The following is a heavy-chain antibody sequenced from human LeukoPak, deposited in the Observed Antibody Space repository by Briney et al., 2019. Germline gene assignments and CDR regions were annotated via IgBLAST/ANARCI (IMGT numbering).Heavy chain of an antibody. CDR3: ARDLDAYYYGSGSSGD. J-gene: IGHJ4*02. D-gene: IGHD3-10*01. CDR1: GYTFTSYG. Sequence: GSVKVSCKASGYTFTSYGISWVRQARGQGLEWMGWISAYNGNTNYAQKLQGRVTMTTGTSTSTAYMELRSLRSDDTAVYYCARDLDAYYYGSGSSGDWGQGTLVTVSS. CDR2: ISAYNGNT. V-gene: IGHV1-18*01.